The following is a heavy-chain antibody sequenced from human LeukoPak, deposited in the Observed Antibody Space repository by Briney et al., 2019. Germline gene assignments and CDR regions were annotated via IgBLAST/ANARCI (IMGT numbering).Heavy chain of an antibody. Sequence: PGGSLRLSCAASGFTFSSYWMHWVRQVPGMGLVWISRTKNDGTSTTYVDSVKGRFTVSKDNAKNTVYLQMNSLRAEDTAVYYCVSFYETYWGRGTLVTVSS. CDR1: GFTFSSYW. D-gene: IGHD2/OR15-2a*01. J-gene: IGHJ4*02. CDR3: VSFYETY. V-gene: IGHV3-74*01. CDR2: TKNDGTST.